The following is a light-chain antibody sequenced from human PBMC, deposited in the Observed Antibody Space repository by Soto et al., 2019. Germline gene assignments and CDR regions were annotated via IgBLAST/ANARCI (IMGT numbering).Light chain of an antibody. Sequence: EIVMTQSPANLSVSPGERATLSCRASQSVSSNLAWYQQKPGQGPRLLIYGASTRATGIPARFSGSGSGTEFTLTISSLQSEDVAVYYCQQYNKWPPYPFGQGTKVEIK. V-gene: IGKV3-15*01. J-gene: IGKJ2*01. CDR3: QQYNKWPPYP. CDR1: QSVSSN. CDR2: GAS.